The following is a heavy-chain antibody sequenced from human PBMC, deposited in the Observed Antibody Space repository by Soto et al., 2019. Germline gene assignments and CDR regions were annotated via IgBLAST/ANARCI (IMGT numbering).Heavy chain of an antibody. D-gene: IGHD3-22*01. Sequence: QVQLVQSGAEVKNPGSSVRVSCKASGGTFSSYALTWLRQAPGQGLESMGGIIPIFATTNYAQKFQGRLTITADETTSTAYMELSSLTAEDTAVYYCATPSRPAVLNYYDYIGYGDAFAIWGQGTGVTVSS. CDR2: IIPIFATT. CDR3: ATPSRPAVLNYYDYIGYGDAFAI. J-gene: IGHJ3*02. V-gene: IGHV1-69*01. CDR1: GGTFSSYA.